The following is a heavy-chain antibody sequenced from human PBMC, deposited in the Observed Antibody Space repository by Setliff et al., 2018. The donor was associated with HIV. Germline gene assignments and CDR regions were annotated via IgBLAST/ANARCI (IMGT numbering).Heavy chain of an antibody. CDR1: GYTFTSFY. V-gene: IGHV1-46*01. CDR2: INPSDGSS. D-gene: IGHD3-10*01. Sequence: ASVMVSCKASGYTFTSFYMHWVRQAPGQGLEWMGVINPSDGSSSFAQKFQARVTMTRDSSTSTVYLELRSLRSEDTAVYFCASKGGSENYPDSDAFDIWGQGTLVTVSS. J-gene: IGHJ3*02. CDR3: ASKGGSENYPDSDAFDI.